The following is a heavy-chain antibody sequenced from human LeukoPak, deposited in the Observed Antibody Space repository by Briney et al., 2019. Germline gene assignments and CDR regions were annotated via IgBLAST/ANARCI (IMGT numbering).Heavy chain of an antibody. CDR1: GFTFDDYG. V-gene: IGHV3-20*04. Sequence: GGSLRLSCAASGFTFDDYGMSWVRQAPGKGLEWVSGINWNGGSTGYADSVKGRFTISRDNSKNTLYLQMNSLRAEDTAVYYCAKARAGYNSYYFDYWGQGTLVTVSS. J-gene: IGHJ4*02. D-gene: IGHD5-24*01. CDR2: INWNGGST. CDR3: AKARAGYNSYYFDY.